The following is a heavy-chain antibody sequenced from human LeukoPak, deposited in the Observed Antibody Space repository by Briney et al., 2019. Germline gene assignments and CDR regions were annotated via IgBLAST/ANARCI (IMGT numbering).Heavy chain of an antibody. CDR3: GKEAGQDYGALDAFDI. J-gene: IGHJ3*02. D-gene: IGHD4-17*01. CDR2: IGGSSTSI. CDR1: GFTFNNYA. V-gene: IGHV3-21*04. Sequence: PGGSLRLSCAASGFTFNNYAMNWVRQAPGKGLEWVSSIGGSSTSIYYADSVKGRFTISRDNAKNSLYLQMNSLRAEDTAVYYCGKEAGQDYGALDAFDIWGQGTMVTVSS.